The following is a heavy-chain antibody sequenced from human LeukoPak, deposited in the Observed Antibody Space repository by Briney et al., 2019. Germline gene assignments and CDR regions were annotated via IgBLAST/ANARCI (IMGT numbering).Heavy chain of an antibody. V-gene: IGHV5-51*01. CDR1: GYSFTSYW. D-gene: IGHD3-22*01. Sequence: GESLKISCKGSGYSFTSYWIGWVRQVPGKGLEWMGIIYPGDSDTRYSPSFQGQVTISADKSISTAYLQWSSLKASDTAMYYCARVPDSSGYYYGLGLINWFDPWGQRTLVTVSS. CDR3: ARVPDSSGYYYGLGLINWFDP. CDR2: IYPGDSDT. J-gene: IGHJ5*02.